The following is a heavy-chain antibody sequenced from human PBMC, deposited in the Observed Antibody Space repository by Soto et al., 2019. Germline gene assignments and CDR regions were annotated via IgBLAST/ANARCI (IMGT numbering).Heavy chain of an antibody. CDR2: INAGNGNT. J-gene: IGHJ6*02. V-gene: IGHV1-3*01. Sequence: QVQLVQSGAEVKKPGASVKVSCKASGYTFTSYAMHWVRQAPGQRLEWMGWINAGNGNTKYSQKFQGRVTITRDTSASTAYMELSSLRSEDTAVYYCAREGPQGYYYYVMDVWGQGTTVTVSS. CDR1: GYTFTSYA. CDR3: AREGPQGYYYYVMDV.